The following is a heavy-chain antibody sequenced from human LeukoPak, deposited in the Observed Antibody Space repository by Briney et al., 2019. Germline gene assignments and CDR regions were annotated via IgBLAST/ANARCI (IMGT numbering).Heavy chain of an antibody. J-gene: IGHJ4*02. CDR1: GFTFSDYY. CDR2: IKQDGSEK. CDR3: ARDGSSLMITFGGVIVGTFDY. D-gene: IGHD3-16*02. Sequence: PGGSLRLSCAASGFTFSDYYMSWVRQAPGKGLEWVANIKQDGSEKYYVDSVKGRFTISRDNAKNSLYLQMNSLRAEDTAVYYCARDGSSLMITFGGVIVGTFDYWGQGTLVTVSS. V-gene: IGHV3-7*01.